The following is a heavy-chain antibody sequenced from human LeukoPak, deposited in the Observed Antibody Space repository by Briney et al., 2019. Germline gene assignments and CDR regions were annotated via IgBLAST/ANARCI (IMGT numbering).Heavy chain of an antibody. Sequence: GGSLRLSCAASGFTFSSYAMNWVRRAPGKGLEWVSSISSSSSYIYYADSVKGRFTISRDNAKNSLYLQMNSLRAEDTAVYYCARDIVVVPVTTDAFDIWGQGTMVTVSS. D-gene: IGHD2-2*01. CDR2: ISSSSSYI. CDR1: GFTFSSYA. CDR3: ARDIVVVPVTTDAFDI. V-gene: IGHV3-21*01. J-gene: IGHJ3*02.